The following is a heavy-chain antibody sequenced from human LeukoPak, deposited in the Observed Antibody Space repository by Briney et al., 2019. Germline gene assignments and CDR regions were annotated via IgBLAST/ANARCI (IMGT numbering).Heavy chain of an antibody. V-gene: IGHV4-34*01. Sequence: SETLSLTCAVYGGSFSGYYWSWIRQPPGKGLEWIGEINHSGSTNYNPSLKSRVTISVDTSKNQFSLKLSSVTAADTAVYYCARLNSGSYSHDYWGQGTLVTVSS. J-gene: IGHJ4*02. CDR3: ARLNSGSYSHDY. CDR2: INHSGST. D-gene: IGHD3-10*01. CDR1: GGSFSGYY.